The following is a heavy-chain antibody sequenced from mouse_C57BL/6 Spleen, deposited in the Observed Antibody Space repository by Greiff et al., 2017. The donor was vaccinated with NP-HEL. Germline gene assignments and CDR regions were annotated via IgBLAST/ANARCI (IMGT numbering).Heavy chain of an antibody. CDR1: GYAFSSYW. Sequence: VQLQQSGAELVKPGASVKISCKASGYAFSSYWMNWVKQRPGKGLEWIGQIYPGDGDTNYNGKFKGKATLTADKSSSTAYMQLSSLTSEDSAVYFCARWALGNYEDYWGQGTTLTVSS. CDR2: IYPGDGDT. D-gene: IGHD2-1*01. J-gene: IGHJ2*01. V-gene: IGHV1-80*01. CDR3: ARWALGNYEDY.